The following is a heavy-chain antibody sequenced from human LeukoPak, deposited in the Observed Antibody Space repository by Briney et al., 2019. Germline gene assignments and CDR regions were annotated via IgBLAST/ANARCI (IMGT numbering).Heavy chain of an antibody. CDR2: IKQDGSEK. D-gene: IGHD2-2*01. CDR3: ARGLVVVPAAMRY. V-gene: IGHV3-7*01. J-gene: IGHJ4*02. CDR1: GFTFSNYW. Sequence: GGSLRLSCAASGFTFSNYWMTWVRQAPGKGLEWVANIKQDGSEKYFVDSVKGRFTISRDNAKNSLYLQMSSLRAEDTAVYYCARGLVVVPAAMRYWGQGTLVTVSS.